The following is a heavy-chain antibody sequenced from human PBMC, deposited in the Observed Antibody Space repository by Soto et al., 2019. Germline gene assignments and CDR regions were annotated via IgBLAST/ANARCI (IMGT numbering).Heavy chain of an antibody. J-gene: IGHJ6*02. CDR2: IYYSGST. CDR1: GGSISSGGYY. D-gene: IGHD3-16*02. Sequence: SETLSLTCTVSGGSISSGGYYWSWIRQHPGKGLEWIGYIYYSGSTYYNPSLKSRVTISVDTSKNQFSLKLSSVTAADTAVYYCARSLPEIGGVIAIYYYYGMDVWGQGTTVTVSS. V-gene: IGHV4-31*03. CDR3: ARSLPEIGGVIAIYYYYGMDV.